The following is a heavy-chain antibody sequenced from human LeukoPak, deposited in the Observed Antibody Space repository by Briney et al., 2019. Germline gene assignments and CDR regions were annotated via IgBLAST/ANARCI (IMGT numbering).Heavy chain of an antibody. CDR3: AKVYYYGSGSYKYNWFDP. J-gene: IGHJ5*02. CDR2: ISAYNGNT. D-gene: IGHD3-10*01. CDR1: GYTFTSYG. V-gene: IGHV1-18*01. Sequence: GASVKVSCKASGYTFTSYGISWVRQAPGQGLEWMGWISAYNGNTNYAQKLQGRVTMTTDTSTSTAYMELRSLRSDDTAVYYCAKVYYYGSGSYKYNWFDPWGQGTLVTVSS.